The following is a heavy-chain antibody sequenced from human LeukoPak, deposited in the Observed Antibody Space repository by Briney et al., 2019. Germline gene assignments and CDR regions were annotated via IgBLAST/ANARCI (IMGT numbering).Heavy chain of an antibody. V-gene: IGHV3-48*01. CDR3: AREWTSGY. J-gene: IGHJ4*02. CDR1: GVTFSSYS. Sequence: GGSLRLSCAASGVTFSSYSMNWVRQAPGKGLEWVSYISSSSSTIYYADSVKGRSTISRDNAKNSLYLQMNSLRAEDTAVYYCAREWTSGYWGQGTLVTVSS. CDR2: ISSSSSTI. D-gene: IGHD3-10*01.